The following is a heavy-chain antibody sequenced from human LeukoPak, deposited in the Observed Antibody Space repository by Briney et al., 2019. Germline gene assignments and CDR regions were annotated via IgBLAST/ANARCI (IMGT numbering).Heavy chain of an antibody. J-gene: IGHJ4*02. CDR1: GFTFSSYS. D-gene: IGHD1-26*01. CDR2: ISSSSSYI. CDR3: AGTAELLGGFDY. Sequence: GGSLRLSCAASGFTFSSYSMNWVRQAPGKGLEWVSSISSSSSYIYYADSVKGRFTISRDNAKNSLYLQMNSLRAEDTAVYYCAGTAELLGGFDYWGQGTLVTVSS. V-gene: IGHV3-21*01.